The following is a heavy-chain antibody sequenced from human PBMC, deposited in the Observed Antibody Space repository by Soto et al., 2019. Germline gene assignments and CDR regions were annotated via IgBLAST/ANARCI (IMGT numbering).Heavy chain of an antibody. D-gene: IGHD6-13*01. J-gene: IGHJ6*02. CDR1: GFTFSSYA. V-gene: IGHV3-23*01. CDR3: ARVSPTATADTYYYSGLDV. CDR2: ISGSGGST. Sequence: EVQLLESGGGLVQPGGSLRLSCAASGFTFSSYAMSWVRQAPGKGLEWVSAISGSGGSTYYADSVKGRFTISRDNSKNTLYLQMNSLRAEDTAVYYCARVSPTATADTYYYSGLDVWGQGTTVTVSS.